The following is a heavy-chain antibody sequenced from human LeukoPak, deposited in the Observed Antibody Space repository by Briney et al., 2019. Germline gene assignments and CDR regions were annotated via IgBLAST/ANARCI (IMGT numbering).Heavy chain of an antibody. D-gene: IGHD6-13*01. J-gene: IGHJ5*02. V-gene: IGHV4-59*01. CDR3: ARDSSSFEHNWLDP. Sequence: PSETLSLTCAVTGDSFSSYYWSGIRQPPGKGLEWIGYIYYNGRTNYNPSLKSRVTISVDTSKNQFSLKLSSVTAADTAVYYCARDSSSFEHNWLDPWGQGTLVTVSS. CDR1: GDSFSSYY. CDR2: IYYNGRT.